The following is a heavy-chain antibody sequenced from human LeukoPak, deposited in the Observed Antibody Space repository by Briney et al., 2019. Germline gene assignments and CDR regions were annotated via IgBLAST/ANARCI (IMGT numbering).Heavy chain of an antibody. D-gene: IGHD3-10*01. Sequence: GGSLRLSCAASGFAFSQFPVHWVRQAPGKRLEWVAFISHDGGNKKYGDSVKGRFTISRDNSKNTVYLQMNSLRPEDTALYYCARDKSYFGSGNYHYFDSWGQGALVIVSS. CDR1: GFAFSQFP. CDR3: ARDKSYFGSGNYHYFDS. CDR2: ISHDGGNK. J-gene: IGHJ4*02. V-gene: IGHV3-30*03.